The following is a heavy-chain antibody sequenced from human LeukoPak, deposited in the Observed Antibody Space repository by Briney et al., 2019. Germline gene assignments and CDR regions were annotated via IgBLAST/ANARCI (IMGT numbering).Heavy chain of an antibody. D-gene: IGHD3-9*01. Sequence: PGGSLRLSCAASGFTFSSYEMNWARQAPGKGLEWVSTMSGSGISTYYAESVKGRFTISRDNSKNTLHMQMNSLRAEDTAVYYCARDSTGFDAFDIWGQGTMVTVSS. J-gene: IGHJ3*02. V-gene: IGHV3-23*01. CDR2: MSGSGIST. CDR3: ARDSTGFDAFDI. CDR1: GFTFSSYE.